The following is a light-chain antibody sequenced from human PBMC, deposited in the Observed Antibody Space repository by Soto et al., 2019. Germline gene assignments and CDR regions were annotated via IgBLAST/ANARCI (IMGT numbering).Light chain of an antibody. CDR2: GAS. V-gene: IGKV3D-15*01. J-gene: IGKJ5*01. CDR3: QQYNNWPAIT. CDR1: QSVSSN. Sequence: EIVMPQSPATLSVTPGESGTLSCRASQSVSSNLAWYPQKVGQAPRLLTYGASTRATGIPARFSGSGSGTEFTLTISSLQSEDFAVYYCQQYNNWPAITFGQGTRLEIK.